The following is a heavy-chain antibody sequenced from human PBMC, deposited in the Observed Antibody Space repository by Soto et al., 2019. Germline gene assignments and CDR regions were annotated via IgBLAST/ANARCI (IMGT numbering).Heavy chain of an antibody. D-gene: IGHD4-17*01. CDR2: IYYSGST. Sequence: SETLSLTCTVSGGSISSSSYYWGWIRQPPGKGMEWIGIIYYSGSTYYNPSLKSRVTISVDTSKNQFFLKLSSVTASDTAVYYCASALDDYGDYVDYWGQGTLVTVSS. CDR1: GGSISSSSYY. V-gene: IGHV4-39*01. CDR3: ASALDDYGDYVDY. J-gene: IGHJ4*02.